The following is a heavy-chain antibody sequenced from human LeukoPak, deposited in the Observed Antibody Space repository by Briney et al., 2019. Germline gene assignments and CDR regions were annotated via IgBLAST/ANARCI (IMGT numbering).Heavy chain of an antibody. J-gene: IGHJ4*02. CDR1: VWTFSSYA. CDR2: IIPISGTA. D-gene: IGHD5-24*01. Sequence: GVSVNVSCKHCVWTFSSYAISWVRLAPGQGREWMGVIIPISGTANYAQKFQRRVTITADKSTSTAYMELSSLRSEDTAVYYCARAYVEMATTAPFDYWGQGTLVTVSS. CDR3: ARAYVEMATTAPFDY. V-gene: IGHV1-69*06.